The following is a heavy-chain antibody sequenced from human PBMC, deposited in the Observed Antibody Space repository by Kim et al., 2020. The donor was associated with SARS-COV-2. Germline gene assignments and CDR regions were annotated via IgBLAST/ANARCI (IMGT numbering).Heavy chain of an antibody. CDR2: INTYNGNRGNR. D-gene: IGHD2-2*01. J-gene: IGHJ4*02. Sequence: ASVKVSCKASGYTFIDYGITWVRQAPGQGLEWMGWINTYNGNRGNRKNAQKFQGRVTMTTDTSTSTAYLELEILRSDDTAVYYCAGDSRQDIVLVPAAFRPDYWGQGTLLTVSS. V-gene: IGHV1-18*01. CDR1: GYTFIDYG. CDR3: AGDSRQDIVLVPAAFRPDY.